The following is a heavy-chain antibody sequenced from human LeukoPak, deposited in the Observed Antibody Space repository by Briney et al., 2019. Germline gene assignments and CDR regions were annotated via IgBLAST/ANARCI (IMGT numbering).Heavy chain of an antibody. V-gene: IGHV3-30*04. CDR3: ARDYHGMDV. CDR1: GFTFSSYA. J-gene: IGHJ6*02. CDR2: ISYDGSNK. Sequence: GRSLRLSCAASGFTFSSYAMHWVRQAPDKGLEWVAVISYDGSNKYYADSVKGRFTISRDNSKNTLYLQMNSLRAEDTAVYYCARDYHGMDVWGQGTTVTVSS.